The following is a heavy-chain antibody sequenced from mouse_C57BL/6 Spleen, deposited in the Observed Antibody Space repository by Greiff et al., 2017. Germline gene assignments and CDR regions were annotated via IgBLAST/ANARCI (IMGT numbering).Heavy chain of an antibody. CDR3: TKLERGYYFDY. D-gene: IGHD4-1*01. CDR2: IRLKSDNYAT. V-gene: IGHV6-3*01. J-gene: IGHJ2*01. Sequence: EVMLVESGGGLVQPGGSMKLSCVASGFTFSNYWMNWVRQSPEKGLEWVAQIRLKSDNYATHYAESVKGRFTISRDDSKSSVYLQMNNLRAEDTGIYYCTKLERGYYFDYWGQGTTLTVSS. CDR1: GFTFSNYW.